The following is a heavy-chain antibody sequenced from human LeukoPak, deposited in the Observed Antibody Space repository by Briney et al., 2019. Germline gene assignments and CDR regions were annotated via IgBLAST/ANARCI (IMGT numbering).Heavy chain of an antibody. CDR2: ISYDGSNK. J-gene: IGHJ4*02. D-gene: IGHD2-15*01. CDR3: ASGREFDY. V-gene: IGHV3-30*03. Sequence: GKSLRLSCEASGFTFTTYGMHWVRQAPGKGLEWVAVISYDGSNKYYADSVKGRFTISRDNSKNTLYLQMNSLRAEDTAVYYCASGREFDYWGQGTLVTVSS. CDR1: GFTFTTYG.